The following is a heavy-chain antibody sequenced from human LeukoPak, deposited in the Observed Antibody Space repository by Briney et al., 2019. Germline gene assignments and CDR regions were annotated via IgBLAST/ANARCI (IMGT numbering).Heavy chain of an antibody. J-gene: IGHJ5*02. CDR1: GGSFSGYY. CDR3: ARVLWSGYFIDP. Sequence: SETLSLTCAVYGGSFSGYYWSWIRQPPGKGLEWIGEINHSGSTNYNPSLKSRVTISVDTSKNQFSLKLSSVTAADTAEYYCARVLWSGYFIDPWGQGTLVTVSS. V-gene: IGHV4-34*01. CDR2: INHSGST. D-gene: IGHD3-3*01.